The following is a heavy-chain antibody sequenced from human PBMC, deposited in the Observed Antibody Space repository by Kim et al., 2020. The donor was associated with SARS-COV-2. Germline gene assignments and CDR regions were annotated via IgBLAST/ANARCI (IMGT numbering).Heavy chain of an antibody. Sequence: ASVKVSCKASGYRFTSYDLQWVRQAPGQRLEYMGWIYAGNGDTQYSQRFQGRVTFTRDTSASTGYMELSSLTSEDTAAYYCARGANTYGKENFDYWAPGT. J-gene: IGHJ4*02. CDR2: IYAGNGDT. V-gene: IGHV1-3*01. CDR3: ARGANTYGKENFDY. D-gene: IGHD5-18*01. CDR1: GYRFTSYD.